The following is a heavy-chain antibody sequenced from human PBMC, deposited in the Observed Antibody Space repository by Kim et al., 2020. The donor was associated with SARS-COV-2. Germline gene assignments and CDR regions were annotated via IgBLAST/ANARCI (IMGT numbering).Heavy chain of an antibody. Sequence: SVKVSCKASGGTFSSYAISWVRQAPGQGLEWMGGIIPIFGTANYAQKFQGRVTITADESTSTAYMELSSLRSEDTAVYYCARDVGGSYRFDYWGQGTLVTVSS. V-gene: IGHV1-69*13. D-gene: IGHD1-26*01. CDR1: GGTFSSYA. CDR3: ARDVGGSYRFDY. CDR2: IIPIFGTA. J-gene: IGHJ4*02.